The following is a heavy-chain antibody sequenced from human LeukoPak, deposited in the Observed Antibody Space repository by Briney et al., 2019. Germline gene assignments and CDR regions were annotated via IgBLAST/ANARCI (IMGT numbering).Heavy chain of an antibody. CDR2: IYPGDSDT. Sequence: GESLKISCKGSGYSFPNYWIGWVRQMPGKGLEWMGIIYPGDSDTRYSPSFQGQVTISADKSINTAYLQWGSLKASDTAMYFYARKSSSWYSVDFRGQGSMVTPAS. V-gene: IGHV5-51*01. CDR1: GYSFPNYW. CDR3: ARKSSSWYSVDF. J-gene: IGHJ4*02. D-gene: IGHD6-13*01.